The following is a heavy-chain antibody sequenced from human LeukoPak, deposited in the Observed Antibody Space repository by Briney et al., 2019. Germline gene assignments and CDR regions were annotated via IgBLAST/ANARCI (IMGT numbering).Heavy chain of an antibody. Sequence: SETLSLTCTVSGGSISSHYWSWIRQPPGKGLEWIGYIYYSGSTNYNPSLNSRVTISVDTSKNQFSLKLSSVTAADTAVYYCARVIAAAVDYWGQGTLVTVSS. D-gene: IGHD6-13*01. CDR1: GGSISSHY. CDR2: IYYSGST. J-gene: IGHJ4*02. CDR3: ARVIAAAVDY. V-gene: IGHV4-59*11.